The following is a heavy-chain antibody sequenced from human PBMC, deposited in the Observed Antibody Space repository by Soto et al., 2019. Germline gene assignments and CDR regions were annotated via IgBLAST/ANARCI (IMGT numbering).Heavy chain of an antibody. V-gene: IGHV3-23*01. D-gene: IGHD1-26*01. CDR3: AKGIRGSYSIDY. CDR1: GFTFSIYA. J-gene: IGHJ4*02. Sequence: EVQLLESGGGLVQPGGSLRLSCTASGFTFSIYAMSWVRQAPGMGLEWVSGISGSGGSTYSADSVKGRFTISRDNSKNTLYLRMNSLRVEDTAVYYRAKGIRGSYSIDYWGQGTLVTVSS. CDR2: ISGSGGST.